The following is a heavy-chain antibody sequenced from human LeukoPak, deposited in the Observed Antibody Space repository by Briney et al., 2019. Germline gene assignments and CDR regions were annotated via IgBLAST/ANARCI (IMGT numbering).Heavy chain of an antibody. CDR1: GGSISSYY. Sequence: SETLSLTCTVSGGSISSYYWSGIRQPAGKGLEWIGRIYTSGSTNYNPSLKSRVTMSVDTSKNQFSLKLSSVTAADTAVNYCARREPVYAFDIWGQGTMVTVSS. J-gene: IGHJ3*02. CDR2: IYTSGST. D-gene: IGHD1-14*01. CDR3: ARREPVYAFDI. V-gene: IGHV4-4*07.